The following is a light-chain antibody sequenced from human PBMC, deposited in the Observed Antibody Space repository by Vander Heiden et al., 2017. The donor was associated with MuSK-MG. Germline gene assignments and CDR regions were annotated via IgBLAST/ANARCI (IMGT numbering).Light chain of an antibody. CDR3: QQYYNLPRT. J-gene: IGKJ2*01. V-gene: IGKV1-33*01. CDR2: DAS. CDR1: QDISNY. Sequence: IRLTQSPSSLSASVGHRVTITYQASQDISNYLNWYQQKPGKAPKLLIYDASNWETGVPSRFSGSGSGTDFSFTISSLQPEDIATYFCQQYYNLPRTFGQGTMMEIK.